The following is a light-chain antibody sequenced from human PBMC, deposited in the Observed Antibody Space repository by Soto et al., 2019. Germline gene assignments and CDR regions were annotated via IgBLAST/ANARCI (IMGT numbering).Light chain of an antibody. CDR3: QQYYDIPYT. CDR2: WAS. J-gene: IGKJ2*01. Sequence: DIVMTQSPEFLAVSLGERATINCKSSQSVLDSAINKNHLAWYQQKPGQPPKLLFYWASTRESGVPDRFSGSGSETDFTLTIGSLQAEDVAVYYCQQYYDIPYTFGQGTRLEI. CDR1: QSVLDSAINKNH. V-gene: IGKV4-1*01.